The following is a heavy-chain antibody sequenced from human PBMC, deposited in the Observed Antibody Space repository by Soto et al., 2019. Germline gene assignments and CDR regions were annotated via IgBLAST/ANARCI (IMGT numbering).Heavy chain of an antibody. J-gene: IGHJ4*02. CDR1: GGSISSGGYY. Sequence: SSETLSLTCTVSGGSISSGGYYWSWIRQHPGKGLEWIGYIYYSGSTYYSPSLKSRVTISVDTSKNQFSLKLSSVTAADTAVYYCATYADDSSGYYDYWGQGTLVTVSS. V-gene: IGHV4-31*03. CDR2: IYYSGST. D-gene: IGHD3-22*01. CDR3: ATYADDSSGYYDY.